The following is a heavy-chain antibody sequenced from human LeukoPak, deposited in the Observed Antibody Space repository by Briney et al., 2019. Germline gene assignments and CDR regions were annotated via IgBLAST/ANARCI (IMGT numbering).Heavy chain of an antibody. V-gene: IGHV1-8*01. J-gene: IGHJ6*03. Sequence: ASVKVSCKASGYTFTSYDINWVRQATGQGLEWMGWMNPNSGNTGYAQKFQGRVTMTRNTSISTAYMELSSLRSEDTAVYYCARAKSGYYPHYYYYYMDVWGKGTTVTVSS. CDR2: MNPNSGNT. CDR1: GYTFTSYD. CDR3: ARAKSGYYPHYYYYYMDV. D-gene: IGHD3-22*01.